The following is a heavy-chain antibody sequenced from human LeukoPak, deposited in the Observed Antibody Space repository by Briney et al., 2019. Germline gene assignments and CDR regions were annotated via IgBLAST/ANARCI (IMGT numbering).Heavy chain of an antibody. CDR2: INPSGGSA. CDR1: GYTFTSYY. Sequence: ASVKVSCKASGYTFTSYYMHWVRQAPGQGLEWMGIINPSGGSASYAQKFQGRVTMTRDTSISTAYMELSRLRSDDTAVYYCAREEGYCSGGSCYSAYYYYYMDVWGKGTTVTVSS. V-gene: IGHV1-46*01. CDR3: AREEGYCSGGSCYSAYYYYYMDV. J-gene: IGHJ6*03. D-gene: IGHD2-15*01.